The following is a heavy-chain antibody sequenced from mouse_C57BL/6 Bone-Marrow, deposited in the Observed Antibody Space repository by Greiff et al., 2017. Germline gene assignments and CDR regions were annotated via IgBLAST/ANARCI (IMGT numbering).Heavy chain of an antibody. V-gene: IGHV14-4*01. CDR2: IDPENGDT. D-gene: IGHD1-1*01. CDR1: GFNIKDDY. Sequence: EVQLVESGAELVRPGASVKLSCTASGFNIKDDYMHWVKQRPEQGLEWIGWIDPENGDTEYASKFQGKATITADTSSNTAYLQLSSLTSEDTAVYYCTPYYYGSRDYWGQGTTLTVSS. CDR3: TPYYYGSRDY. J-gene: IGHJ2*01.